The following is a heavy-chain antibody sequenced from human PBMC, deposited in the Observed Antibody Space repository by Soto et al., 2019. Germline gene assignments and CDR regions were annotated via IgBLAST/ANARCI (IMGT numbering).Heavy chain of an antibody. CDR2: IYPGDSDT. CDR1: GYSLTSYW. V-gene: IGHV5-51*01. D-gene: IGHD3-22*01. J-gene: IGHJ6*02. CDR3: ARRGYYDSSGYHNYYYGMDV. Sequence: PXESLKISFKGSGYSLTSYWIGWVRQIPGKGLEWMGIIYPGDSDTRYSPSFQGQVTISADKSISTAYLRWSSLKASDTAMYYCARRGYYDSSGYHNYYYGMDVWGQGTTVTVSS.